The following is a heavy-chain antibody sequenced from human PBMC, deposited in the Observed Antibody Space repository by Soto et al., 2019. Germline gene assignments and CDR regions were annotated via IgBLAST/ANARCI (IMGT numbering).Heavy chain of an antibody. CDR1: GFTFSSHE. CDR3: VRDSTLLVPTSIDY. V-gene: IGHV3-48*03. CDR2: IDYSGSRT. J-gene: IGHJ4*01. D-gene: IGHD2-2*01. Sequence: EVQLVESGGGLVQPGGSLRLSCAASGFTFSSHEMNWVRQAPGKGLEWVSYIDYSGSRTDYADSVKGRFTISRDNAKNSLDLQMYSLRAEDTAIYYCVRDSTLLVPTSIDYWGHGTLVTVSS.